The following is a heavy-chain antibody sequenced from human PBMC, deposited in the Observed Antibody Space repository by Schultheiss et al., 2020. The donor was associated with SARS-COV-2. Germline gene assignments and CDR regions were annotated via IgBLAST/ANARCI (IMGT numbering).Heavy chain of an antibody. Sequence: GESLKISCAASGFTFKSYGMHWVRQAPGKGLEWVAVMSYDGNEKYYADSVKGRFTISRDNSKNTLHLQMNSLRAEDTAVYYCAKEIAYSNPLDLYYYYYGMDVWGQGTTVTVSS. CDR3: AKEIAYSNPLDLYYYYYGMDV. J-gene: IGHJ6*02. CDR2: MSYDGNEK. CDR1: GFTFKSYG. V-gene: IGHV3-30*18. D-gene: IGHD4-11*01.